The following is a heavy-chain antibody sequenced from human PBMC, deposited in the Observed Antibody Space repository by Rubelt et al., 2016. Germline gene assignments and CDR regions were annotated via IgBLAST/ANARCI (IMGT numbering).Heavy chain of an antibody. CDR3: ASLQYSSGWYSDY. CDR1: GGTFSSYA. D-gene: IGHD6-19*01. Sequence: QVQLVQSGAEVKKPGSSVKVSCKASGGTFSSYAISWVRQAPGQGLEWMGWIIPILGIANYAEKVQGGVTITGDKSTSTGCMEVSSLRSEDTAVYYCASLQYSSGWYSDYWGQGTLVTVSA. CDR2: IIPILGIA. J-gene: IGHJ4*02. V-gene: IGHV1-69*04.